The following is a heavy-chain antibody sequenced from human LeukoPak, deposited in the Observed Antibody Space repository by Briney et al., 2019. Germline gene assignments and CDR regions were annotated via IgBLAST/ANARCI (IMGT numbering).Heavy chain of an antibody. J-gene: IGHJ5*02. CDR2: IYYSGST. CDR3: ARDFGGRANWFDP. CDR1: GGSISSSSYY. V-gene: IGHV4-39*02. D-gene: IGHD3-16*01. Sequence: SETLSLTCTVSGGSISSSSYYWGWIRQPPGKGLEWIGSIYYSGSTYYNPSLKSRVTISVDTSKNQFSLKLSSVTAADTAVYYCARDFGGRANWFDPWGQGTLVTVSS.